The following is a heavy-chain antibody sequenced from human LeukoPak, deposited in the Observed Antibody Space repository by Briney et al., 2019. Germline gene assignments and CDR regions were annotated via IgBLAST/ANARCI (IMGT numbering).Heavy chain of an antibody. CDR1: GYTFTSYA. D-gene: IGHD3-10*01. CDR3: ARASPRVDDAFDI. V-gene: IGHV1-3*01. Sequence: ASVKVSCKASGYTFTSYAMHWVRQAPGRRLEWMGWINAGNGNTKYSQKFQGRVTITRDTSASTAYMELSSLRSEDTAVYYCARASPRVDDAFDIWGQGTMVTVSS. J-gene: IGHJ3*02. CDR2: INAGNGNT.